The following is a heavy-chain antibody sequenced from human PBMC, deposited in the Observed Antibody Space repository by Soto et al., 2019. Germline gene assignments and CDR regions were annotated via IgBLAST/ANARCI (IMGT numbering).Heavy chain of an antibody. D-gene: IGHD3-9*01. CDR1: GFTFSSYG. J-gene: IGHJ4*02. V-gene: IGHV3-30*18. CDR2: ISYDGSNK. Sequence: QVQLVESGGGVVQPGRSLRLSCAASGFTFSSYGMHWVRQAPGKGLEWVAVISYDGSNKYYADYVKRRFTISRDNSKNPLYLQMNSLRAEDTAVYYCAKDQKVLRYFDWLEQDYWGQGTLVTVSS. CDR3: AKDQKVLRYFDWLEQDY.